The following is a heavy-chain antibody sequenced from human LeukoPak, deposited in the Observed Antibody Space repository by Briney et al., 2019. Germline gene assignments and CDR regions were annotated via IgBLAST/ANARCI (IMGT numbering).Heavy chain of an antibody. CDR3: AKAMGAFYFDS. V-gene: IGHV3-23*01. CDR1: GFTFSIYA. J-gene: IGHJ4*02. D-gene: IGHD1-26*01. Sequence: GGSLRLSCAASGFTFSIYAMSWVRQAPGKGLEWVSRISASGPGTYYADSVKGRFTISRDDSKNTLYLQMNSLRAEDTAVYYCAKAMGAFYFDSWGQGSLVTVSS. CDR2: ISASGPGT.